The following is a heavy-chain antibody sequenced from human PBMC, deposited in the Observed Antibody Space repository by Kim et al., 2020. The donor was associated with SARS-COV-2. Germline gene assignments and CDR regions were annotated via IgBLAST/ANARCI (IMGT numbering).Heavy chain of an antibody. Sequence: YATSVKGRFTVARGNAKNLFYLQMGSLRAEDTAIYYCAKDHPSRGWPTFDSWGQGTLVTVSS. D-gene: IGHD6-19*01. J-gene: IGHJ4*02. V-gene: IGHV3-23*01. CDR3: AKDHPSRGWPTFDS.